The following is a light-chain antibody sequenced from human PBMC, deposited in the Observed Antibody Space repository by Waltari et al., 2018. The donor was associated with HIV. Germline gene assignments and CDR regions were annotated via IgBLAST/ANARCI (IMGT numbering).Light chain of an antibody. Sequence: EIVLTQSPGTLSLSPGQRATLSCRASQSVSSNYLDWYQHKPGQAPRLLIYGASRRAAGIPDRFSGSGSGTDFTLIISRLEPEDFAVYYCQLFGTSPPFTFGPGTKVDIK. J-gene: IGKJ3*01. CDR3: QLFGTSPPFT. V-gene: IGKV3-20*01. CDR2: GAS. CDR1: QSVSSNY.